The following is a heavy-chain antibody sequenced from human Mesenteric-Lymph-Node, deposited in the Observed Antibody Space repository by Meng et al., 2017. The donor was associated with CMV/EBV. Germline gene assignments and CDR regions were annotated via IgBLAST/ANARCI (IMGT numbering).Heavy chain of an antibody. CDR1: SSGTYY. CDR2: IYYSGST. CDR3: ARDRYCTSYTCYTGGFDP. D-gene: IGHD2-2*02. J-gene: IGHJ5*02. Sequence: SSGTYYWSWIRQPPGKELEWIGYIYYSGSTNYNPSLKSRVTISADTSKNQFSLKLSSVTAADTAVYYCARDRYCTSYTCYTGGFDPWGQGTLVTVSS. V-gene: IGHV4-61*01.